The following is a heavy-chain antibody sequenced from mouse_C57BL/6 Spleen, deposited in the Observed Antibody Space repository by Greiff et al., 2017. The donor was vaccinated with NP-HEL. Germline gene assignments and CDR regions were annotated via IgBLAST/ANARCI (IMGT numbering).Heavy chain of an antibody. Sequence: QVQLQQSGPELVKPGASVKISCKASGYAFSSSWMNWVKQRPGKGLEWIGRIYPGDGDTNYNGKFKGKATLTADKSSSTAYMQLSSLTSEDSAVYFCARGRLPYLEYYVDYWGQGTTLTVSS. V-gene: IGHV1-82*01. CDR3: ARGRLPYLEYYVDY. CDR1: GYAFSSSW. D-gene: IGHD2-2*01. CDR2: IYPGDGDT. J-gene: IGHJ2*01.